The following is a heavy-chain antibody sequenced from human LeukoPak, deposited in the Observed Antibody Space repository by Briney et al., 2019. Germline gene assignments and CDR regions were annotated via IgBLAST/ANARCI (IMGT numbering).Heavy chain of an antibody. Sequence: GGSLRLSCAASGFPFTTYAMHWVRQAPGKGLEWEAVLSYDGSNKYYADSVKGRFTISRDISKSTLYLQMNSLRAEDTAVYYCARGRKYSYGTYYYGLDVWGQGTTVTVCS. CDR1: GFPFTTYA. CDR2: LSYDGSNK. V-gene: IGHV3-30-3*01. J-gene: IGHJ6*02. CDR3: ARGRKYSYGTYYYGLDV. D-gene: IGHD5-18*01.